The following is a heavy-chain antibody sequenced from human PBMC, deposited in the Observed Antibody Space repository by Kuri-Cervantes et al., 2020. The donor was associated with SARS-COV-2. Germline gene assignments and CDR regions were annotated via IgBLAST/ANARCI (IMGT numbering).Heavy chain of an antibody. CDR2: ISGSGGST. CDR3: ARGRYYFDY. V-gene: IGHV3-23*01. Sequence: GGSLRLSCAASGFTFSSYAMSWARQAPGKGLEWVSAISGSGGSTYYADSVKGRFTISRDNAKNSLYLQMNSLRAEDTAVYYCARGRYYFDYWGQGTLVTVSS. CDR1: GFTFSSYA. J-gene: IGHJ4*02.